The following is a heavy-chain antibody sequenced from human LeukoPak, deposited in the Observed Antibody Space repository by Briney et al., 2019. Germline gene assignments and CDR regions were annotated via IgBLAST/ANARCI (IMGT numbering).Heavy chain of an antibody. V-gene: IGHV3-7*04. D-gene: IGHD3-16*01. CDR1: GFTFSSYW. J-gene: IGHJ4*02. CDR2: IKEDGTDK. Sequence: PGGSLRLSCAASGFTFSSYWMTWVRQAPGKGLEWVANIKEDGTDKYYVDSVKGRFDISRDNAKNSLYLQMNSLRAEDTAVYYCARGGTWVCDYWGQGTLVTVSS. CDR3: ARGGTWVCDY.